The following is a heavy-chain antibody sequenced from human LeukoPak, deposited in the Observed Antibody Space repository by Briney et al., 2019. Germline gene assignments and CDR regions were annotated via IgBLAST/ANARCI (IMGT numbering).Heavy chain of an antibody. V-gene: IGHV5-51*01. Sequence: GESLKISCKGSGYSFTNYWIGWVRQMPGKGLEWMGVIYPSGSDTRYSPSFQGQVTISADKSISTAYLQWSSLKASDTAMYYCARGIGHILTGYYHLSYFDYWGQGTLVTVSS. CDR1: GYSFTNYW. CDR2: IYPSGSDT. CDR3: ARGIGHILTGYYHLSYFDY. J-gene: IGHJ4*02. D-gene: IGHD3-9*01.